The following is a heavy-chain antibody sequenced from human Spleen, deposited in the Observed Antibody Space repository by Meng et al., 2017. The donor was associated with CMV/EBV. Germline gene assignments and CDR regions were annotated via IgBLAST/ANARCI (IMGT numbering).Heavy chain of an antibody. V-gene: IGHV1-18*01. CDR3: AREPLSNYDFWSGYPAYYFDY. CDR1: SYG. Sequence: SYGISWVRQAPGQGLEWMGWISAYTGNPNYAQKLQGRVTMTTDTSTSTAYMELRSLRSDDTAVYYCAREPLSNYDFWSGYPAYYFDYWGQGTLVTVSS. D-gene: IGHD3-3*01. CDR2: ISAYTGNP. J-gene: IGHJ4*02.